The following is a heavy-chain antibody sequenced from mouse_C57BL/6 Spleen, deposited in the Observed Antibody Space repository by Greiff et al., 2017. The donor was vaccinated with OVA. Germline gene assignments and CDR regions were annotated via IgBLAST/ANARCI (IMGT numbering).Heavy chain of an antibody. CDR3: VRGGDWDERGYYYAMDY. CDR2: IRSKSSNYAT. V-gene: IGHV10-3*01. CDR1: GFTFNTYA. Sequence: EVQLQESGGGLVQPKGSLKLSCAASGFTFNTYAMHWVRQAPGKGLEWVARIRSKSSNYATYYADSVKDRFTISRDDSQSMLYLQMNNLKTEDTAMYYCVRGGDWDERGYYYAMDYWGQGTSVTVSS. J-gene: IGHJ4*01. D-gene: IGHD4-1*01.